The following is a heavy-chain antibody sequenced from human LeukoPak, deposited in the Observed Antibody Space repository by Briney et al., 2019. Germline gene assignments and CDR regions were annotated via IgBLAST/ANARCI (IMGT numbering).Heavy chain of an antibody. D-gene: IGHD3-22*01. CDR2: IYPGDSDT. J-gene: IGHJ4*02. V-gene: IGHV5-51*01. Sequence: GESLKISCKGSGYSFTSYWIGWVRQMPGKGLEWMGIIYPGDSDTRYSPSFQGQVTISADKSISTAYLQWSSLKASDTAMYYCARRDLYYDSSGYYYFDYWGQGTLVTVSS. CDR3: ARRDLYYDSSGYYYFDY. CDR1: GYSFTSYW.